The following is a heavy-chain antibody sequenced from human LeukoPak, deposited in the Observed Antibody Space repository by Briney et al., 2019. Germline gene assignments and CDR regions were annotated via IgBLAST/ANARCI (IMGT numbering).Heavy chain of an antibody. CDR3: ARARYYLDAFDI. V-gene: IGHV4-30-2*01. CDR2: IYHSGST. Sequence: SQTLSLTCAVSGGSISSGGYSWSWIRQPPGKGLEWIGYIYHSGSTYYNPSLKSRVTISVDTSKNQFSLKLSSVTAADTAVYYCARARYYLDAFDIWGQGTMVTVSS. CDR1: GGSISSGGYS. J-gene: IGHJ3*02. D-gene: IGHD3-10*01.